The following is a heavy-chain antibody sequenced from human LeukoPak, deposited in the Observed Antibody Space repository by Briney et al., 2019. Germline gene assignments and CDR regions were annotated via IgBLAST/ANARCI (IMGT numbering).Heavy chain of an antibody. Sequence: SQTLSPTFTVAGCSISSGSYYGSSIRQPAGEGLEWIGRIYTSGITNNNPSLKSRPTTAVYTSKNQFSMKMSSVTAADTAVYYCARSWDDYDFWSGYFDYWGQGTLVTVSS. V-gene: IGHV4-61*02. CDR1: GCSISSGSYY. D-gene: IGHD3-3*01. J-gene: IGHJ4*02. CDR3: ARSWDDYDFWSGYFDY. CDR2: IYTSGIT.